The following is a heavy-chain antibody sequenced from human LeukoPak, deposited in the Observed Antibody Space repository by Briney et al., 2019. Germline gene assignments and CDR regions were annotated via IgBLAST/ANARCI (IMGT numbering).Heavy chain of an antibody. D-gene: IGHD6-13*01. J-gene: IGHJ6*02. V-gene: IGHV3-66*01. CDR3: AVAAAGHYYYYGMDV. CDR2: IYSGGST. Sequence: PGGSLRLSCAASGFTVSSNYMSWVRQAPGKGLEWVSVIYSGGSTYYADSVKGRFTISRDNSKNTLYLQMNSLRAEDTAVYYCAVAAAGHYYYYGMDVWGQGTTVTVSS. CDR1: GFTVSSNY.